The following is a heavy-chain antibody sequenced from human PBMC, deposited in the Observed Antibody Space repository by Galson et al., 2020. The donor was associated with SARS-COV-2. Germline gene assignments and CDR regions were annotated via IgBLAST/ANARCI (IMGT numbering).Heavy chain of an antibody. J-gene: IGHJ4*02. CDR2: IYSGGIT. CDR3: ARDSANSYGLAFDL. D-gene: IGHD5-18*01. CDR1: GFIVTSNH. V-gene: IGHV3-66*01. Sequence: GGSLRLSCAASGFIVTSNHMSWVRQAPGKGLEWVSVIYSGGITLYADSVKGRFTISRDNSKNTLYLQMNNLRAEDTAIYYCARDSANSYGLAFDLWGQGTLVTVSS.